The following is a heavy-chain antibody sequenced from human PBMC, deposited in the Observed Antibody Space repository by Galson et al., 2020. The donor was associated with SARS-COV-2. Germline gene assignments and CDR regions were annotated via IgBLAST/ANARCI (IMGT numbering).Heavy chain of an antibody. CDR2: ISTYNGDT. CDR3: ATIDGASEY. Sequence: ASAKVSCATSGYTSTTYSITWLRQAPGLGLEWMGWISTYNGDTKYAQRFQGRVTMTTDTSTNTAYMELRSLRSDDTAVYYCATIDGASEYWGQGTLVTVSS. J-gene: IGHJ4*02. D-gene: IGHD4-17*01. CDR1: GYTSTTYS. V-gene: IGHV1-18*01.